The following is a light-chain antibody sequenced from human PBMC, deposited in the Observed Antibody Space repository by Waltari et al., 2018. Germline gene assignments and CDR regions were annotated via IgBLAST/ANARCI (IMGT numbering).Light chain of an antibody. Sequence: AVRLTQSPSSFSASTGDRVTITCRAIQDIRSYLAWYQQKPGKAPKLLIYAASTLQSGVPSRFSGSGSGTDFTLTISGLQSEDFATYYCQNYFTYPLTFGQGTKVEIK. CDR1: QDIRSY. J-gene: IGKJ1*01. V-gene: IGKV1-8*01. CDR2: AAS. CDR3: QNYFTYPLT.